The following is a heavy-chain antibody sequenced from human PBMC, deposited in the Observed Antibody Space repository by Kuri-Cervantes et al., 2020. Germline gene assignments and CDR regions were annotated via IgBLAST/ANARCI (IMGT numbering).Heavy chain of an antibody. J-gene: IGHJ4*02. CDR2: IRAYSCNT. Sequence: ASVKVSCKASGGTFSSYAISWVRQAPGQGLEWMGCIRAYSCNTNYAQKLQVRVTMTTDTSTTTAYMGLRSLRSDDTAVYYCARESSSSWYSFDYWGQGTLVTVSS. D-gene: IGHD6-13*01. CDR1: GGTFSSYA. CDR3: ARESSSSWYSFDY. V-gene: IGHV1-18*01.